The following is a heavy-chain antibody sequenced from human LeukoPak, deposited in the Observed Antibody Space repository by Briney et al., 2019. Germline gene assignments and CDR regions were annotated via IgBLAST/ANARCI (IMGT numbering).Heavy chain of an antibody. CDR3: ASSAGHYYDSSGYPLNY. D-gene: IGHD3-22*01. Sequence: SETLSLTCAVYGGSFSGYYWSWIRQPPGKGLEWIGEINHSGSTNYNPSLKSRVTISVDTSKNQLSLKLSSVTAADTAVYYCASSAGHYYDSSGYPLNYWGQGTLVTVSS. V-gene: IGHV4-34*01. CDR1: GGSFSGYY. J-gene: IGHJ4*02. CDR2: INHSGST.